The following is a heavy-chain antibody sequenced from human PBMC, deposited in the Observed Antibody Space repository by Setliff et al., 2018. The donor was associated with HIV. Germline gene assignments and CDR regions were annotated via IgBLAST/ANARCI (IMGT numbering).Heavy chain of an antibody. Sequence: GASVKVSCKASGYTFISYAIHWVRQAPGQRLEWMGWINVGNGNTKYSQNFQGRVTITRDTFASTAYMELSSLRSEDTAVYYCARSLERQWLVPYYMGVWGKGTTVTVSS. CDR2: INVGNGNT. CDR1: GYTFISYA. J-gene: IGHJ6*03. CDR3: ARSLERQWLVPYYMGV. V-gene: IGHV1-3*01. D-gene: IGHD6-19*01.